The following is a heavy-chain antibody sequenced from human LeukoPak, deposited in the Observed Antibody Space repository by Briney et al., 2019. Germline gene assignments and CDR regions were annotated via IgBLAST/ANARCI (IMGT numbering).Heavy chain of an antibody. CDR1: GFTFSSYD. J-gene: IGHJ4*02. Sequence: GGSLRLSCAASGFTFSSYDMSWVRQAPGKGLEWVSGISGSGGSTYYADSVKGRFTISRDNSKNTLYLQMNSLRAEDTAVYYCARDSISGGYVDWGQGTLVTVSS. D-gene: IGHD2-15*01. V-gene: IGHV3-23*01. CDR3: ARDSISGGYVD. CDR2: ISGSGGST.